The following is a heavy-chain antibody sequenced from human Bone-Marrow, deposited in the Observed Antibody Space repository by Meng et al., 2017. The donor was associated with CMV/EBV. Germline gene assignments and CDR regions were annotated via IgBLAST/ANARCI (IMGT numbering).Heavy chain of an antibody. CDR3: ARAPSISTWFY. CDR2: INTDGNVT. CDR1: AFTFSTYW. D-gene: IGHD6-13*01. J-gene: IGHJ4*02. V-gene: IGHV3-74*01. Sequence: GGSLRLSCAASAFTFSTYWMHWVRQVPGKGLVWVSRINTDGNVTNYADAVRGRFTISRDNSKNTLYLQMNSLRAEDTAVYYCARAPSISTWFYWGQGTLVTVSS.